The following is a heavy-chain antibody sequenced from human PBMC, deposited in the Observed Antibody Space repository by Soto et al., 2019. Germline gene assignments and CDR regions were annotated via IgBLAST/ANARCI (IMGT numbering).Heavy chain of an antibody. Sequence: GGSLRLSCAASGFTFSSYEMNWVRQAPGKGLEWVSCISSSGSTIYYADSVKGRFTISRDNAKNSLYLQMNSLRAEDTAVYYCARSGPRYYGMDVWGQGTTVTVSS. J-gene: IGHJ6*02. CDR1: GFTFSSYE. CDR3: ARSGPRYYGMDV. D-gene: IGHD3-10*01. V-gene: IGHV3-48*03. CDR2: ISSSGSTI.